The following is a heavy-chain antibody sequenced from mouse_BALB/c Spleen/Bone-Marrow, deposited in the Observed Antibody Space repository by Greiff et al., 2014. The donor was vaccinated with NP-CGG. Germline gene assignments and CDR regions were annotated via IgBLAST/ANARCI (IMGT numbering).Heavy chain of an antibody. CDR2: IDPANGNT. D-gene: IGHD2-4*01. J-gene: IGHJ4*01. Sequence: EVKLMESGAELVKPGASVKLSCTASGFNIKDTYMHWVKQRPEQGLEWIGRIDPANGNTKYDPKFQDKATITTDTSSNTAYLQLSSLTSEDTAVYYCARDDYDDYYAMDYWGQGTSVTVSS. CDR1: GFNIKDTY. CDR3: ARDDYDDYYAMDY. V-gene: IGHV14-3*02.